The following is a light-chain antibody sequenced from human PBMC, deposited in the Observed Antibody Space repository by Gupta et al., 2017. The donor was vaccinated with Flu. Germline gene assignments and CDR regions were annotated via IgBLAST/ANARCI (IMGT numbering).Light chain of an antibody. V-gene: IGLV2-14*04. Sequence: SITISCTGSTSDIGAYNYVSWYQQHPGKAPKLIISDVRYRPSGVSNRFSGSKSGSTASLTISGLQAEDEADYYCSSYTTSEIRLCGGGTKLTGL. CDR2: DVR. CDR1: TSDIGAYNY. CDR3: SSYTTSEIRL. J-gene: IGLJ3*02.